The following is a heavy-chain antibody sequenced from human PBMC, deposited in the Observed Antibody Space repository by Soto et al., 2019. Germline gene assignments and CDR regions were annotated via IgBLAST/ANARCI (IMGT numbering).Heavy chain of an antibody. D-gene: IGHD3-16*02. V-gene: IGHV3-7*01. Sequence: EVQLVESGGGLVQPGGSLRLSCAASGFTFSSYWMSWVRQAPGKGLEWVANIKQDGSEKYYVDSVKGRFPIARDNAKNSVYLQMNSLRAGDTAVYYCARVVGDYSWGSYRPIGVVYWGQGTLVTVSS. J-gene: IGHJ4*02. CDR3: ARVVGDYSWGSYRPIGVVY. CDR1: GFTFSSYW. CDR2: IKQDGSEK.